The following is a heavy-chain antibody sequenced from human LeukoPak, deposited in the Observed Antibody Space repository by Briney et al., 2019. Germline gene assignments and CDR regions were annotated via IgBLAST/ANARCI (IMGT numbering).Heavy chain of an antibody. V-gene: IGHV3-72*01. D-gene: IGHD1-26*01. CDR3: TRVPRGGTYFDY. CDR2: SRNKANFYTT. CDR1: GFTFSDHY. J-gene: IGHJ4*02. Sequence: GSLRLSCVASGFTFSDHYIDWVRQAPGKGLGWVGRSRNKANFYTTEYAASVKARFTIPRDDSKNSLNLQMNSLKTEDTAVYYCTRVPRGGTYFDYWGQGTLVTVSS.